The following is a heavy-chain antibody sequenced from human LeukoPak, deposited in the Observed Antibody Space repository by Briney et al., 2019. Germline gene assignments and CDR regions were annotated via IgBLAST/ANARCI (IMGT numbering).Heavy chain of an antibody. Sequence: SETLSLTCTVSGGSISSYYWSWIRQPPGKGLEWIGYIYYSGSTNNNPSLKSRVTISVDTSKNQFSLKLSSVTAADTAVYYCARTNSGSSSIDYWGQGTLVTVSS. CDR1: GGSISSYY. CDR2: IYYSGST. J-gene: IGHJ4*02. V-gene: IGHV4-59*08. CDR3: ARTNSGSSSIDY. D-gene: IGHD1-26*01.